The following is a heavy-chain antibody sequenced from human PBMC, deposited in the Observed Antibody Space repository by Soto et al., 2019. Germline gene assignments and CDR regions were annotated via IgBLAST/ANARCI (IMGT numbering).Heavy chain of an antibody. CDR2: MNPNSGNT. Sequence: ASVKVSCKASGYTFTSYDINWVRQATGQGLEWMGWMNPNSGNTGYAQKFQGRVTMTRNTSISTAYMELSSLRSEDTAVYYCASLYSSSWHYYYYYYMDGRGKGTTVTVSS. V-gene: IGHV1-8*01. J-gene: IGHJ6*03. D-gene: IGHD6-13*01. CDR1: GYTFTSYD. CDR3: ASLYSSSWHYYYYYYMDG.